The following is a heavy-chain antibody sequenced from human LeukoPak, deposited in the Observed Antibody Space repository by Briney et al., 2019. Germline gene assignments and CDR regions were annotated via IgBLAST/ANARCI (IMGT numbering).Heavy chain of an antibody. CDR2: INHSGST. V-gene: IGHV4-34*01. CDR3: ARDLYYYDSSGYPHYYYYYYMDV. D-gene: IGHD3-22*01. Sequence: PSETLSLTCAVYGGSFSGYYWSWIRQPPGKGLEWIGEINHSGSTNYNPSLKSRVTISVDTSKNQFSLKLSSVTAADTAVYYCARDLYYYDSSGYPHYYYYYYMDVWGKGTTVTVSS. J-gene: IGHJ6*03. CDR1: GGSFSGYY.